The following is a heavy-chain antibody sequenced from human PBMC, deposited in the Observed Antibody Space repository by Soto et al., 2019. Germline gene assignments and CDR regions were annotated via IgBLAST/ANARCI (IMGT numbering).Heavy chain of an antibody. CDR2: IYWNDDK. J-gene: IGHJ1*01. CDR3: VHRVLAGQQIDL. CDR1: GFSLSTTGVG. V-gene: IGHV2-5*01. D-gene: IGHD3-3*01. Sequence: QITLRESGPALVKPTQTLTLTCTFSGFSLSTTGVGVGWIRQTPGKALEWLAFIYWNDDKRYNSFLNNRLAITRDTSQNQVVLALADMAAVDSSRYYCVHRVLAGQQIDLWGQGTLVTVSS.